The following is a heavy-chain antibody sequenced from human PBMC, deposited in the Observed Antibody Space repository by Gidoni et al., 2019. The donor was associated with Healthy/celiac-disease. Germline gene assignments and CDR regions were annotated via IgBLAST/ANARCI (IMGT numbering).Heavy chain of an antibody. J-gene: IGHJ6*02. D-gene: IGHD2-2*01. CDR2: RKQDGSEK. CDR3: ARSLYCSSTSCYRLYYYYGMDV. Sequence: EVQLVESGGGLVQPGGSLRLSCAASGFTFSSYWMSWVRQAPGKGLEWVANRKQDGSEKYYVDSGKGRFTIARDNAKNSLYLQMNRLRAEDTAVYYCARSLYCSSTSCYRLYYYYGMDVWGQGTTVTVSS. V-gene: IGHV3-7*01. CDR1: GFTFSSYW.